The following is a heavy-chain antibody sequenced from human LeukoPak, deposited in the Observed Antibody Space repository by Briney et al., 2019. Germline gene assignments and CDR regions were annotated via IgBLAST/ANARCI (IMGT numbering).Heavy chain of an antibody. CDR1: GGSISSYY. V-gene: IGHV4-59*12. CDR2: IYYSGST. J-gene: IGHJ4*02. CDR3: ATGLVPAAMSLDY. Sequence: PSQTLSLTCTVSGGSISSYYWSWIRQPPGKGLEWIGYIYYSGSTNYNPSLKSRVTISVDTSKNQFSLKLSSVTAADTAVYYCATGLVPAAMSLDYWGQGTLVTVSS. D-gene: IGHD2-2*01.